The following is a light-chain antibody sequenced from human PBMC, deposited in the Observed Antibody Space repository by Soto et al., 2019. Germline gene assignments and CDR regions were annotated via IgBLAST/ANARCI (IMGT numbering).Light chain of an antibody. Sequence: EIVLTQSPGTLSLSPGERATLSCRASQSVSNSYLAWYQQKPGQAPRLLIYGASSRATGIPDTFSGSGSGTAFTLTISRLEPEDFAVYYCQQYGSSPTFGQGTKLEIK. CDR3: QQYGSSPT. CDR1: QSVSNSY. V-gene: IGKV3-20*01. J-gene: IGKJ2*01. CDR2: GAS.